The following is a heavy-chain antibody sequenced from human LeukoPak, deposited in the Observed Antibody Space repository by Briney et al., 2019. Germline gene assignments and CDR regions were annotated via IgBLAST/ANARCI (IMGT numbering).Heavy chain of an antibody. D-gene: IGHD3-22*01. CDR1: GGSISSSSYY. CDR3: ARRTETYYYDSSGRRTYYFDY. V-gene: IGHV4-39*01. J-gene: IGHJ4*02. CDR2: IYYSGST. Sequence: PSETLSLTCTVSGGSISSSSYYWGWIRQPPGKGLEWIGSIYYSGSTYYNPSLKSRVTISVDTSKNQFSLKLSSVTAADTAVYYCARRTETYYYDSSGRRTYYFDYWRQGTLVTVSS.